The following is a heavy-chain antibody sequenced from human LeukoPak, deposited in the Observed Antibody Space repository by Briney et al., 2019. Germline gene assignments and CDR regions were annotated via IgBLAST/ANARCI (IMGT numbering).Heavy chain of an antibody. D-gene: IGHD1-26*01. CDR2: IYYSGST. Sequence: SETLSLTCTVSGGSISSSSYYWSWIRQPPGKGLEWIGYIYYSGSTNYNPSLKSRVTISVDTSKNQFSLKLSSVTAADTAVYYCARGGWELLRERRDDAFDIWGQGTMVTVSS. V-gene: IGHV4-61*01. J-gene: IGHJ3*02. CDR1: GGSISSSSYY. CDR3: ARGGWELLRERRDDAFDI.